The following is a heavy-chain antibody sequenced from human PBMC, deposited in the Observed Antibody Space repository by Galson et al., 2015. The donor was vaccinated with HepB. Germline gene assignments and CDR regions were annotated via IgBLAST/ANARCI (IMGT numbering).Heavy chain of an antibody. CDR2: IYPGDSDT. CDR3: ARQGRYSSSPIHYYMDV. J-gene: IGHJ6*03. CDR1: GYSFTSYW. V-gene: IGHV5-51*01. D-gene: IGHD6-6*01. Sequence: QSGAEVKKPGESLKISCTGSGYSFTSYWIGWVRQMPGKGLEWMGIIYPGDSDTRYSPSFQGQVTISADKSISTAYLQWSSLKASDTAMYYCARQGRYSSSPIHYYMDVWGKGTTVTVSS.